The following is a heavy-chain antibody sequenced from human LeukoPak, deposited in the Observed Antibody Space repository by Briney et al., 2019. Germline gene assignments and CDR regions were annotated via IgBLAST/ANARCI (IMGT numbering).Heavy chain of an antibody. J-gene: IGHJ4*02. V-gene: IGHV3-30*02. Sequence: PGGSLRLSCAASGFTSSSYGMHWVRQAPGKGLEWVAFIRYDGSNKYYADSVKGRFTISRDNSKNTLYLQMNSLRAEDTAVYYCAKDLYGGIVALDYWGQGTLVTVSS. CDR1: GFTSSSYG. CDR3: AKDLYGGIVALDY. CDR2: IRYDGSNK. D-gene: IGHD4-23*01.